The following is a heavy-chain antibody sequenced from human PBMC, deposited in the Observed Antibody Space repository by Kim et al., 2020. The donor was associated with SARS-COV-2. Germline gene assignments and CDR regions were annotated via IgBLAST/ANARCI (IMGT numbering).Heavy chain of an antibody. Sequence: DGSRPTHSTSVKGRFTVSGDNAKNTLYLQINSLRAEDTAVYYCAKSDWIDPRGQGTLVTVSS. J-gene: IGHJ5*02. CDR2: DGSRP. CDR3: AKSDWIDP. D-gene: IGHD3-3*01. V-gene: IGHV3-74*01.